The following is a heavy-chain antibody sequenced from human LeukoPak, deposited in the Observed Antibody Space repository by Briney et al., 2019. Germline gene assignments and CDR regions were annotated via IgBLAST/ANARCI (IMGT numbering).Heavy chain of an antibody. V-gene: IGHV1-8*03. CDR1: GYTFTAHD. CDR2: MNPKSGST. J-gene: IGHJ2*01. Sequence: ASVKVSCKTSGYTFTAHDIFWVRQAAGQGLEWMGWMNPKSGSTAYAQKVQGRVTFTRNTSITTAYLDLTNLRYEDTAMYYCARGRQMSINWYFDLWGRGTLVTVSS. CDR3: ARGRQMSINWYFDL. D-gene: IGHD3-10*01.